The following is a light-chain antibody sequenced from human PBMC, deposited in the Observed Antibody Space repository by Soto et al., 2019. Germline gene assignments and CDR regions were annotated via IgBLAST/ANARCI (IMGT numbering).Light chain of an antibody. CDR3: MQCRQNPWT. V-gene: IGKV2-28*01. Sequence: DIVMTQSPLSLSVTPGESASISWRSSQSLLYSNGFNCLDWYLQKPGQSPQLQIYMASYRASGGPDRSGGRGEGTELTLEISRVEAEDGGEYYCMQCRQNPWTFGQGTKVEIK. CDR1: QSLLYSNGFNC. CDR2: MAS. J-gene: IGKJ1*01.